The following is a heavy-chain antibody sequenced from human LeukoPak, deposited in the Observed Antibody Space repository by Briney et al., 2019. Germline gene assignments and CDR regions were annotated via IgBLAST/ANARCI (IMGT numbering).Heavy chain of an antibody. CDR2: IKQDGSEK. D-gene: IGHD3-10*01. CDR3: VRGGSGSYRASDY. Sequence: PGGSLRLSCAASGFTFSSYWMSWERQAPGKGREWVASIKQDGSEKYYVDSVKGRFTISRDNAKNSLYLQMNSLRAEDTAVYYCVRGGSGSYRASDYWGQGTLVTVSS. V-gene: IGHV3-7*01. J-gene: IGHJ4*02. CDR1: GFTFSSYW.